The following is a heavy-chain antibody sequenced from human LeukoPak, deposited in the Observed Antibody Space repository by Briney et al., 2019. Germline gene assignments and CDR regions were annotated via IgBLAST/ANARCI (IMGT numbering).Heavy chain of an antibody. Sequence: GGSLRLSCAASGFTFSSYAMHWVRQAPGKGREWVAVISYDGSNKYYADSVKGRFTISRDNAKNSLYLQMNSLRAEDTAVYYCARDGGLGYSYGRFDYWGQGTLVTVSS. V-gene: IGHV3-30-3*01. J-gene: IGHJ4*02. D-gene: IGHD5-18*01. CDR2: ISYDGSNK. CDR1: GFTFSSYA. CDR3: ARDGGLGYSYGRFDY.